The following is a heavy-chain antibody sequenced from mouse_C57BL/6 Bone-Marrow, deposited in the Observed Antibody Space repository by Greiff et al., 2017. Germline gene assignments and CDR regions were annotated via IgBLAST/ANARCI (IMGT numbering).Heavy chain of an antibody. V-gene: IGHV5-16*01. CDR2: INYDGSST. CDR3: ASLYYGNRYWYFDV. Sequence: DVMLVESEGGLVQPGSSMKLSCTASGFTFSDYYMAWVRQVPEKGLEWVANINYDGSSTYYLDSLKSRFIISRDNAKNILYLQMSSLKSEDTATYYCASLYYGNRYWYFDVWGTGTTVTVSS. CDR1: GFTFSDYY. J-gene: IGHJ1*03. D-gene: IGHD2-1*01.